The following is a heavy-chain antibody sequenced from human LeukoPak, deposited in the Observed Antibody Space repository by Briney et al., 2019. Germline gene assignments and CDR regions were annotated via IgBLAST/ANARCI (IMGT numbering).Heavy chain of an antibody. V-gene: IGHV1-8*03. D-gene: IGHD4-17*01. CDR1: GYTFTSYG. Sequence: ASVKVSCKASGYTFTSYGISWVRQATGQGLEWMGWMNPNSGNTGYAQKFQGRVTITRNTSISTAYMQLSSLRSEDTAVYYCARRVSYGDFDYWGQGTLVTVSS. J-gene: IGHJ4*02. CDR3: ARRVSYGDFDY. CDR2: MNPNSGNT.